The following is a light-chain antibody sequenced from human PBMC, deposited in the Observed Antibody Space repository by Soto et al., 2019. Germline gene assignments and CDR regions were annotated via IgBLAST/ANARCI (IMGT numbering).Light chain of an antibody. Sequence: EIVLTQSPGTLSVSPGERATLSCRASQSGSSKLAWYQQKPGQAPRLLVYGASTGATGIPARFSGSGSETEFTLSISSLQSEDFAVYYCQQYNNWPGTFGQGTKVEIK. V-gene: IGKV3-15*01. CDR2: GAS. CDR1: QSGSSK. J-gene: IGKJ1*01. CDR3: QQYNNWPGT.